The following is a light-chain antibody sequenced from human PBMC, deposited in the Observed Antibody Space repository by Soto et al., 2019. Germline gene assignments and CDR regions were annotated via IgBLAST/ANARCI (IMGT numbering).Light chain of an antibody. CDR1: QSVSSNY. V-gene: IGKV3-20*01. CDR3: QQYGTSRT. CDR2: GIS. Sequence: EIVLTQSPGTLSLSPGERATLSCRASQSVSSNYLAWYQQKSGQAPRLLIYGISSRATGIPDRFSGSGSGTDFTLTINRLEPEDFAVYYCQQYGTSRTFGQGTKVEIK. J-gene: IGKJ1*01.